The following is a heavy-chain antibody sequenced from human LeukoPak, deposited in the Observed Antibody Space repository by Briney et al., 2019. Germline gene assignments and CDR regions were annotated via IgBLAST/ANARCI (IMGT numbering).Heavy chain of an antibody. CDR3: ARDSSQGLHYYGMDV. CDR1: GFTFSSYS. V-gene: IGHV3-21*01. J-gene: IGHJ6*04. Sequence: PGGSLRLSCAASGFTFSSYSMNWVRQAPGKGLEWVSSISSSSSYIYYADSVKGRFTISRDNAKNSLYLQMNSLRAEDTAVYYCARDSSQGLHYYGMDVWGKGTTVTVSS. CDR2: ISSSSSYI.